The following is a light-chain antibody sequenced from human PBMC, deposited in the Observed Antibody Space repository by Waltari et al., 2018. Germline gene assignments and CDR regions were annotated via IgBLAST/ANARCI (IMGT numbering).Light chain of an antibody. CDR3: SSYSTSSTPFK. CDR2: DVT. Sequence: QSALTQPASVSGSPGQSLTISCTGTSRDVGGYGYVSWYQQHPGTAPKLMIYDVTNPPSWISSRCTGSKAGNTASLTISGLRPEDEAGDYFSSYSTSSTPFKFGGGTRLTVL. V-gene: IGLV2-14*03. CDR1: SRDVGGYGY. J-gene: IGLJ2*01.